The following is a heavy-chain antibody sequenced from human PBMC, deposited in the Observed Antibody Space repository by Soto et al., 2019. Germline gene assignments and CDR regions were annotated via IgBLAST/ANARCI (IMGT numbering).Heavy chain of an antibody. CDR3: ARGVRGQYGLDV. Sequence: GGSLRLSCAASGFTFSDYWIHWVRQAPGKGLVWVSRIKFDGSSANYADSVKGRFTISRDNARDTVYLQMNSLRAEVTAVYYCARGVRGQYGLDVWAQGTMDTVSS. V-gene: IGHV3-74*01. CDR2: IKFDGSSA. D-gene: IGHD3-10*01. J-gene: IGHJ3*01. CDR1: GFTFSDYW.